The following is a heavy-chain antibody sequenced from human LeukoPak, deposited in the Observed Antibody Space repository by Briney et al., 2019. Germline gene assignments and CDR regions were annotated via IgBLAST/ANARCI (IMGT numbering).Heavy chain of an antibody. V-gene: IGHV4-39*01. D-gene: IGHD5-18*01. CDR1: GGSISSSSYY. CDR3: AHTAMGKYYYYYYGMDV. Sequence: SETLSLTCTVSGGSISSSSYYWGWIRQPPGKGLEWIGSIYYSGSTYYNPSLKSRVTMSVDTSKNQFSLELSSVTAADTAVYYCAHTAMGKYYYYYYGMDVWGQGTTVTVSS. CDR2: IYYSGST. J-gene: IGHJ6*02.